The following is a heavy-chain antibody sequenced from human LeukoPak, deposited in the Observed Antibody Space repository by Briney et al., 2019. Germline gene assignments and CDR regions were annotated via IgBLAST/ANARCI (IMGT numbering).Heavy chain of an antibody. CDR3: ARDLGVLTSNWFDP. J-gene: IGHJ5*02. CDR1: GGTFSSYA. CDR2: IIPIFGTA. Sequence: ASVKVSCKASGGTFSSYAISWVRQAPGQGLEWMGGIIPIFGTANYAQKFQGRVTITADESTSTAYMELSSLRSEDTAVYYCARDLGVLTSNWFDPWGQGTLVTVSS. V-gene: IGHV1-69*13. D-gene: IGHD4/OR15-4a*01.